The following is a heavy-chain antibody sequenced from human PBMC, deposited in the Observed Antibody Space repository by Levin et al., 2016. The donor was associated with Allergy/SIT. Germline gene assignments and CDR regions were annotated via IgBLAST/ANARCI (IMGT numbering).Heavy chain of an antibody. D-gene: IGHD6-19*01. V-gene: IGHV3-23*01. J-gene: IGHJ5*02. CDR1: GFTFSSYA. CDR3: AREPHYSSGWYFMWFDP. CDR2: ISGSGGST. Sequence: GESLKISCAASGFTFSSYAMSWVRQAPGKGLEWVSAISGSGGSTYYADSVKGRFTISRDNSKNTLYLQMNSLRAEDTAVYYCAREPHYSSGWYFMWFDPWGQGTLVTVSS.